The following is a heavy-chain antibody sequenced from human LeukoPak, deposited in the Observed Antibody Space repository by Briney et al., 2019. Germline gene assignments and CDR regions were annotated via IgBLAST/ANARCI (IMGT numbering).Heavy chain of an antibody. CDR1: GGSISSSSYY. V-gene: IGHV4-39*01. CDR2: IYYSGST. CDR3: ARHAGAVAGTLDY. Sequence: SETLSLTCTVSGGSISSSSYYWGWIRQPPGKGLEWIGSIYYSGSTYYNPSLKSRVTISVDTSKNQFSLKLSSVTAADTAVYYCARHAGAVAGTLDYWGQGTLVTVSS. D-gene: IGHD6-19*01. J-gene: IGHJ4*02.